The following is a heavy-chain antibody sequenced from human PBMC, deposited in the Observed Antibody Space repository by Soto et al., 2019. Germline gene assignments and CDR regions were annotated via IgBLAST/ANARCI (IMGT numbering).Heavy chain of an antibody. CDR3: ARVPWGGATRGPYYYGMDV. CDR1: GGTFSSYA. CDR2: IIPIFGTA. Sequence: QVQLVQSGAEVQKPGSSVKVSCKASGGTFSSYAISWVRQAPGQGLEWMGGIIPIFGTANYAQKFQGRVTITADKSTSTAYMELSSLRSEDTAVYYCARVPWGGATRGPYYYGMDVWGQGTTVTVSS. V-gene: IGHV1-69*06. J-gene: IGHJ6*02. D-gene: IGHD1-26*01.